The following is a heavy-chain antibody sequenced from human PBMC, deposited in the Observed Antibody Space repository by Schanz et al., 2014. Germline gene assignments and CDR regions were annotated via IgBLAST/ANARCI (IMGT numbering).Heavy chain of an antibody. D-gene: IGHD5-12*01. CDR3: ARGDISGYNGGLMDT. V-gene: IGHV4-4*02. Sequence: QVQLQESGPGLVKPSGTLSLTCAVSGDSITSNRWWSWVRQPPGKGLEWIGESYHRGRTNYDPSLKSRVTISMDNTNNQLSLKVSSVTAADTAIYYCARGDISGYNGGLMDTWGQGTLVTVSS. J-gene: IGHJ5*02. CDR2: SYHRGRT. CDR1: GDSITSNRW.